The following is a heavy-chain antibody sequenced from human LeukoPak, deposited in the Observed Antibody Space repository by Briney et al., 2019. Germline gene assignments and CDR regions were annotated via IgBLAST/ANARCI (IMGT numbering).Heavy chain of an antibody. V-gene: IGHV3-53*01. CDR3: ARVITVRGVIFDY. D-gene: IGHD3-16*01. J-gene: IGHJ4*02. CDR2: LYSAGDI. Sequence: GGSLRLSCAVSGFTVRTNYMSWVRQAPGKGLEWVSILYSAGDIYYVDSVKGRFTISRDNSRNTLYLQMNSLRVEDSAVYYCARVITVRGVIFDYWGQGTLVTVSS. CDR1: GFTVRTNY.